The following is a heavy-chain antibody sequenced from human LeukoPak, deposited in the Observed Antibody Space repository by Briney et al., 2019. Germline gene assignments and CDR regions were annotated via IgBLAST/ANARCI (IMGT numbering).Heavy chain of an antibody. V-gene: IGHV4-39*07. J-gene: IGHJ6*02. CDR1: GGSISSSSYY. Sequence: PSETLSLTCTVSGGSISSSSYYWGWIRQPPGKGLEWIGSIYYSGSTYYNPSLKSRVTISVDTSKNQFSLKLSSVTAADTAVYYCASLYCSSTSCFKERGSGYSYDNRHYGMDVWGQGTTVTVSS. CDR3: ASLYCSSTSCFKERGSGYSYDNRHYGMDV. CDR2: IYYSGST. D-gene: IGHD2-2*01.